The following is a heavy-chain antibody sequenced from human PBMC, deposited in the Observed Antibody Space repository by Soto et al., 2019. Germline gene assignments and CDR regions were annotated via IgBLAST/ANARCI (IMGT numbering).Heavy chain of an antibody. J-gene: IGHJ3*02. V-gene: IGHV2-5*02. Sequence: QITLKESGPTLVKPTQTLTLTCTFSGFSLSTSGVAVGWIRQPPGKALEWLALIYWDDDKRYRPSLKSRLTIPQDTSQNQVVLKMTHMDPVDTGTYYCSQMRKYFGSGRHAFDIWGQGTMVTV. CDR3: SQMRKYFGSGRHAFDI. CDR2: IYWDDDK. D-gene: IGHD3-10*01. CDR1: GFSLSTSGVA.